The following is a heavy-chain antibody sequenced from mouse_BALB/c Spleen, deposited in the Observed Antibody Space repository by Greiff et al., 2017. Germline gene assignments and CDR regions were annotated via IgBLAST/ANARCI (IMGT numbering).Heavy chain of an antibody. CDR2: IDPSDSYT. V-gene: IGHV1-69*02. J-gene: IGHJ2*01. D-gene: IGHD1-2*01. CDR1: GYTFTSYW. Sequence: QVQLKQSGAELVKPGASVKLSCKASGYTFTSYWMHWVKQRPGQGLEWIGEIDPSDSYTNYNQKFKGKATLTVDKSSSTAYMQLSSLTSEDSAVYYCARITTAMGFDYWGQGTTLTVSS. CDR3: ARITTAMGFDY.